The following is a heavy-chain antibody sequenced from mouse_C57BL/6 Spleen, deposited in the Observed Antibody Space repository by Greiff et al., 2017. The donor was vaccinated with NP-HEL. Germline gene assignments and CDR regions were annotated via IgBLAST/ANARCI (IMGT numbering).Heavy chain of an antibody. D-gene: IGHD2-4*01. J-gene: IGHJ1*03. CDR2: ISSGGSYT. CDR1: GFTFSSYG. V-gene: IGHV5-6*01. Sequence: EVQVVESGGDLVKPGGSLKLSCAASGFTFSSYGMSWVRQTPDKRLEWVATISSGGSYTYYPDSVKGRFTISRDNAKNTLYLQMSSLKSEDTAMYYCARLYDYDWYFDVWGTGTTVTVSS. CDR3: ARLYDYDWYFDV.